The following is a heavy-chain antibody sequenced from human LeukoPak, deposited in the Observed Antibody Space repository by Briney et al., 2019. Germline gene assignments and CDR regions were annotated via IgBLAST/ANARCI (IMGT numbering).Heavy chain of an antibody. Sequence: PSETLSLTCTVSGGSISSYYWSWIRQPPGKGLEWIGYIYYSRSTNYNPSLKSRVTISVDTSKDQFSLKLSSVTAADTAVYYCARLRGSLPPYFDYWGQGTLVTVSS. V-gene: IGHV4-59*01. CDR1: GGSISSYY. CDR3: ARLRGSLPPYFDY. CDR2: IYYSRST. J-gene: IGHJ4*02. D-gene: IGHD3-10*01.